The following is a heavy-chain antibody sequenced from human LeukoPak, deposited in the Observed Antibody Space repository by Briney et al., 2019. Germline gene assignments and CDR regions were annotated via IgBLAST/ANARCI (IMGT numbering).Heavy chain of an antibody. CDR3: ARDQGGADDAFDL. Sequence: SETLSLTCTVSGGSISSYYWNWIRQPAGKGLEWIGRYFTSGTTNYNSSLKRRGTMSVDTSKNQLSLKLSSVTAADTAVYYCARDQGGADDAFDLWGQGTLVTVSS. CDR1: GGSISSYY. J-gene: IGHJ3*01. V-gene: IGHV4-4*07. CDR2: YFTSGTT.